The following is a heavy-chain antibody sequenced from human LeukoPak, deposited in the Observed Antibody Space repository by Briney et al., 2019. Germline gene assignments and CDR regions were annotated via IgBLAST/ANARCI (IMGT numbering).Heavy chain of an antibody. D-gene: IGHD1-1*01. CDR1: GFTFNDYY. CDR2: ISSGGTII. CDR3: AGAGHLREYTWFDP. Sequence: GGSLRLSCAASGFTFNDYYMSWIRQAPGKGLEWVSYISSGGTIIKYADSVKGRFTISRDNAKNSLYLQMNSLRAEDTAVYYCAGAGHLREYTWFDPWGQGTLVTVSS. J-gene: IGHJ5*02. V-gene: IGHV3-11*01.